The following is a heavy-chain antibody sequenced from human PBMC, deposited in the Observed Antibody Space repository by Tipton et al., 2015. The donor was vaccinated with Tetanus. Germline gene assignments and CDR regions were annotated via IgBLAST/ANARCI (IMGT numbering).Heavy chain of an antibody. J-gene: IGHJ5*02. CDR2: ISSSGSHM. CDR3: AREGSSGCFDP. Sequence: SLRLSCAASGFTFSDFAMNWVRQAPGKGLEWVSSISSSGSHMYYAESVRGRFSISRDNAKNSLYLQMNSLRAGDTALYYCAREGSSGCFDPWGRGTLVTVSS. CDR1: GFTFSDFA. D-gene: IGHD1-26*01. V-gene: IGHV3-21*06.